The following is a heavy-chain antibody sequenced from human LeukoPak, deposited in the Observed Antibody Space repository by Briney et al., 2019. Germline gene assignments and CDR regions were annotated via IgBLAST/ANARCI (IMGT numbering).Heavy chain of an antibody. CDR1: GFTFSSYA. Sequence: GRSLRLSCAASGFTFSSYAMHWVRQAPGNGLEWVAVISYDGSNKYYADSVKGRFTISRDNSKNTLYLQMNSLRAEDTAVYYCARDRGEWLLLYYFDYWGQGTLVTVSS. CDR2: ISYDGSNK. J-gene: IGHJ4*02. V-gene: IGHV3-30*01. D-gene: IGHD3-22*01. CDR3: ARDRGEWLLLYYFDY.